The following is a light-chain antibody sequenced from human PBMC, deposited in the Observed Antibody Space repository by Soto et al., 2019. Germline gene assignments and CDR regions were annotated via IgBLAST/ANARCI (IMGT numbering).Light chain of an antibody. J-gene: IGLJ2*01. V-gene: IGLV2-11*01. Sequence: QSALTQPRSESGSPGQSVTISCTGTSSDVGGYNYVSWYQQHPGKAPKLIIYAVSGRPSGVPDRFSGSKSGNTASLTISGLQADDEADYYCCSYAGYYTLVFGGGTKVTVL. CDR2: AVS. CDR3: CSYAGYYTLV. CDR1: SSDVGGYNY.